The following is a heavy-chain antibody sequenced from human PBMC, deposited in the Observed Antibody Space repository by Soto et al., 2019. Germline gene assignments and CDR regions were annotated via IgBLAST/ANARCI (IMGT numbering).Heavy chain of an antibody. D-gene: IGHD2-15*01. J-gene: IGHJ5*01. V-gene: IGHV1-18*01. Sequence: ASVKVSCKASGYTFTSYGISWVRQAPGQGLEWMGWISVYNGNTNYAQKFQGRVTMTTNTSTSTAYMELRSLRSDDTAVYDGTGYPGDIVVELSGTGDEAWFDTWG. CDR3: TGYPGDIVVELSGTGDEAWFDT. CDR1: GYTFTSYG. CDR2: ISVYNGNT.